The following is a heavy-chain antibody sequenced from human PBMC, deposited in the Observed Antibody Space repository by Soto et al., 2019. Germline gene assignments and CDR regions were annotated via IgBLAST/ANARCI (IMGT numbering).Heavy chain of an antibody. CDR1: GFIFSNYD. CDR2: IADDGRIK. Sequence: PGGSLRLSCGASGFIFSNYDMHWVRQAPGKGLEWVANIADDGRIKNHADSVKGRFTISRDNSKNTLYLQMNGLRAEDTAVYYCASTTGIAAAGLIYWGQGTLVTVSS. J-gene: IGHJ4*02. D-gene: IGHD6-13*01. V-gene: IGHV3-30*03. CDR3: ASTTGIAAAGLIY.